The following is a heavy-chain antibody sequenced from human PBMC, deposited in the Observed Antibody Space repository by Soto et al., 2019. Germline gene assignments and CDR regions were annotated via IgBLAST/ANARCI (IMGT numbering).Heavy chain of an antibody. Sequence: PGGSLRLSCAASGFTFNNYWMHWVRQAPGKGLVWVSRIKTDGSSPNYADSVEGRFTISRDNAKNTLYLQMNSLRVEDTAVSYCARYSIAGSESCYSCGQRTLVTVSS. CDR1: GFTFNNYW. V-gene: IGHV3-74*01. CDR2: IKTDGSSP. J-gene: IGHJ4*02. D-gene: IGHD3-10*01. CDR3: ARYSIAGSESCYS.